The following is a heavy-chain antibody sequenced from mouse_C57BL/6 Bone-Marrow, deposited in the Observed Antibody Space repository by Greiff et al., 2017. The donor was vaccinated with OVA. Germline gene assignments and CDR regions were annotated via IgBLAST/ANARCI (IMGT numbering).Heavy chain of an antibody. CDR1: GFTFSSYG. J-gene: IGHJ1*03. CDR2: ISSGGSYT. CDR3: ARPSYYYGSSYWYFDV. Sequence: EVQRVESGGDLVKPGGSLKLSCAASGFTFSSYGMSWVRQTPDKRLEWVATISSGGSYTYYPDSVKGRFTISRDNAKNTLYLQMSSLKSEDTAMYYCARPSYYYGSSYWYFDVWGTGTTVTVSS. D-gene: IGHD1-1*01. V-gene: IGHV5-6*01.